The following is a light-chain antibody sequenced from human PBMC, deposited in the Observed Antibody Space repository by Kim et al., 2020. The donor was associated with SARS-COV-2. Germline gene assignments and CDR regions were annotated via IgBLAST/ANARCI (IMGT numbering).Light chain of an antibody. CDR2: ATS. V-gene: IGKV1-17*01. CDR1: QGIRND. CDR3: LQHNTYPLT. Sequence: DIQMTQSPSTLSASVGDRVTITCRASQGIRNDLAWYQQKPGTSPKRLIYATSTLQSGVPSRFSGSGSGTEFTLTISSRQPEDFATYYCLQHNTYPLTFGGGTKLEI. J-gene: IGKJ4*01.